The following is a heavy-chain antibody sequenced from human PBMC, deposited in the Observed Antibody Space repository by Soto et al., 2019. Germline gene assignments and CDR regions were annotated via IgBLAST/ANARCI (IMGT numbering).Heavy chain of an antibody. CDR2: IYYSGST. D-gene: IGHD4-17*01. CDR1: GGSISSGGYY. Sequence: SETLSLTCTVSGGSISSGGYYWSWIRQHPGKGLEWIGYIYYSGSTYYNPSLKSRVTISVDTSKNQFSLKLSSVTAADTAVYYCATAATTSYYGMDGWGQGTTVPVSS. J-gene: IGHJ6*02. CDR3: ATAATTSYYGMDG. V-gene: IGHV4-31*03.